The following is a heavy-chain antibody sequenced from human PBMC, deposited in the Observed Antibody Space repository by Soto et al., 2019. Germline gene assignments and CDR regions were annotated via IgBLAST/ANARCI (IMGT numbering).Heavy chain of an antibody. D-gene: IGHD3-10*01. Sequence: PGESLKISCTGSGYSFTRYWIGWVRQMPGKGLEWMGIIYPGDSDTRYSPSFQGQVTISADKSISTAYLQWSSLKASDTAMYYCARHSGTVAYYYYMDVWGKGTTVTVSS. CDR1: GYSFTRYW. V-gene: IGHV5-51*01. CDR2: IYPGDSDT. J-gene: IGHJ6*03. CDR3: ARHSGTVAYYYYMDV.